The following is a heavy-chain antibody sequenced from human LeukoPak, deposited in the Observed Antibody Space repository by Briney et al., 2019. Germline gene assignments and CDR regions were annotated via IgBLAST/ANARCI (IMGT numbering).Heavy chain of an antibody. V-gene: IGHV4-34*01. CDR2: INHSGST. D-gene: IGHD3-10*01. J-gene: IGHJ5*02. Sequence: SETLSLTCAVYGGSFSGYYWSWIRQPPGKGLEWIGEINHSGSTNYNPSLKNRVTISVDTSKNQFSLKLSSVTAADTAVYYCARVSGSYYLFDNWFDPWGQGTLVTVSS. CDR1: GGSFSGYY. CDR3: ARVSGSYYLFDNWFDP.